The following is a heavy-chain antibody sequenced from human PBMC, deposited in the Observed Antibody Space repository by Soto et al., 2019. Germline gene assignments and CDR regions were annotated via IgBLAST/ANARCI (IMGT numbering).Heavy chain of an antibody. J-gene: IGHJ4*02. Sequence: QVRLQESGPGLVRPSQTLSLTCSVSGGSIGSDDYYWSWVRQHPGKGLEWIGYIFHSGSTFYNPSLKSRVSISVDTSRNQFSLRLTSVTAADTAIYYCARVIRVAAAGFDYWGRGTQVTVSS. D-gene: IGHD6-13*01. CDR3: ARVIRVAAAGFDY. V-gene: IGHV4-31*03. CDR1: GGSIGSDDYY. CDR2: IFHSGST.